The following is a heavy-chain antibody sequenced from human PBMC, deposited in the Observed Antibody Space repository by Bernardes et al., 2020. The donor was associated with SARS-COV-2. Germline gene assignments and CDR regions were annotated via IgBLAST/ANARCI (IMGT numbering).Heavy chain of an antibody. CDR3: ARSRLRNSIPNWFDP. CDR1: GFTFNNHS. V-gene: IGHV3-48*01. CDR2: ISSSSSAI. J-gene: IGHJ5*02. Sequence: GGSLRLSCAASGFTFNNHSMNWVRQAPGKGLEWVSYISSSSSAIYYADAMKGRFTISRDEAKNSLYLQMNSLRAEDTAVYYCARSRLRNSIPNWFDPWGQATLVTVST. D-gene: IGHD4-4*01.